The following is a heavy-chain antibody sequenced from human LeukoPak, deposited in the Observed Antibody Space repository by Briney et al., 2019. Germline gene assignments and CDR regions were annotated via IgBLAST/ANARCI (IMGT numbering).Heavy chain of an antibody. D-gene: IGHD3-3*01. CDR1: GGSFSGYY. V-gene: IGHV4-34*01. J-gene: IGHJ5*02. CDR3: ARHKDFWSGYYTGMRDWFDP. CDR2: INHSGST. Sequence: SETLSLTCAVYGGSFSGYYWSWIRQPPGKGLEWIGEINHSGSTNYNPSLKSRVTISVDTSKNQFSLKLSSVTAADTAVYYCARHKDFWSGYYTGMRDWFDPWGQGTLVTVSS.